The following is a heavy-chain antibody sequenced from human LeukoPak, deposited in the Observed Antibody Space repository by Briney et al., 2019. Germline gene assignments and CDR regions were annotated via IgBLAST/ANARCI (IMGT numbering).Heavy chain of an antibody. J-gene: IGHJ5*02. CDR2: ISHSGST. D-gene: IGHD5-24*01. CDR3: ARQRAATIPSDWFDP. CDR1: GGPISSGDDY. V-gene: IGHV4-31*03. Sequence: SETLSLTCTVSGGPISSGDDYWSWIRQRPGKGLEWIGNISHSGSTYYNPSLKSRVNISVDTAKNQFSLRLTSVTAADTAVYYCARQRAATIPSDWFDPWGQGTLVTVSS.